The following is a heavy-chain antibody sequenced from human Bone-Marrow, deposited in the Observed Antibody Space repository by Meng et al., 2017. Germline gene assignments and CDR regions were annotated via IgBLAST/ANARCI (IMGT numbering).Heavy chain of an antibody. V-gene: IGHV3-7*01. CDR3: ARKGIQLWLPNYYYYGMDV. Sequence: GESLKISCAASGFTFSSYWMSWVRQAPGKGLEWVANIKQDGSEKYYVDSVKGRFTISRDNAKNSLYLQMNSLRAEDTAVYYCARKGIQLWLPNYYYYGMDVWGQRTTVTVSS. CDR2: IKQDGSEK. J-gene: IGHJ6*02. CDR1: GFTFSSYW. D-gene: IGHD5-18*01.